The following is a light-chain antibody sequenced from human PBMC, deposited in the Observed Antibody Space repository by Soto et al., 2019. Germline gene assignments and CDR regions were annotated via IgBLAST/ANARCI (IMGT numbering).Light chain of an antibody. Sequence: QSVLTQSPSASASLGASVKLTYTLSSGHSSYAIAWHQQRPEKGPRYLMKLNSDGSHSKGDGIPDRFSGSSSGAERYLTISSLQSEDEADYYCQTWGTGIRVFGGGTKLTVL. V-gene: IGLV4-69*02. CDR3: QTWGTGIRV. J-gene: IGLJ3*02. CDR1: SGHSSYA. CDR2: LNSDGSH.